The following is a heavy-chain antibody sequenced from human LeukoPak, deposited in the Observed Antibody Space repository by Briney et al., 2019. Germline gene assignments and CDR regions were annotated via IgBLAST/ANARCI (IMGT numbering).Heavy chain of an antibody. V-gene: IGHV3-23*01. CDR2: VSGSGGNT. Sequence: GGSLRLSCAASGFTFSSYGMSWVRQAPGKGLEWVAGVSGSGGNTYYADSVKGRFTISRDNSKNMLYLQVNTLRAEDTAVHYCAKDPSHYGDYTEYFQHWGQGTLVTVSS. CDR3: AKDPSHYGDYTEYFQH. D-gene: IGHD4-17*01. CDR1: GFTFSSYG. J-gene: IGHJ1*01.